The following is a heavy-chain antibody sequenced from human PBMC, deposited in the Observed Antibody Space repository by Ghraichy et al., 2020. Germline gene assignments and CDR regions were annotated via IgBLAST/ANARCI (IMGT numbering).Heavy chain of an antibody. D-gene: IGHD2-15*01. V-gene: IGHV3-23*01. CDR2: INDVGTRT. CDR1: GFLFDAYD. J-gene: IGHJ5*02. CDR3: TREDSSAGLKWFDP. Sequence: GGSLRLSCAASGFLFDAYDISWVRQAPGKGLEWVSAINDVGTRTFYSASVQGRFTVSRDNSGNTLYLHMSSLRVEDTAIYFCTREDSSAGLKWFDPWGQGTLVTVSS.